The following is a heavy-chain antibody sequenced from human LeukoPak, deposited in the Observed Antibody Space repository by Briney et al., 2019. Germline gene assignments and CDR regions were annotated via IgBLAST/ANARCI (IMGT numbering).Heavy chain of an antibody. Sequence: GGSLRLSCAASGFTFSSYEMNWVRQAPGKGLEWVSYISSSSSTIYYADSVKGRFTISRDNAKNSLYLQMNSLRAEDTAVYYCARVKRYYMDVWGKGTTVTISS. CDR1: GFTFSSYE. CDR3: ARVKRYYMDV. V-gene: IGHV3-48*03. J-gene: IGHJ6*03. CDR2: ISSSSSTI.